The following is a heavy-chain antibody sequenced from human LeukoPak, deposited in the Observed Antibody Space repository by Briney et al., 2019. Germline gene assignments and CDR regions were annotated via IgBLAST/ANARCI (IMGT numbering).Heavy chain of an antibody. J-gene: IGHJ6*03. CDR3: ARGRRSGYSSSWYDYYYYYMDV. Sequence: SVKVSCKASGGTFSSYAISWGRRAPGEGVVWMGGIIPIFGTANYAQNFQGRVTITTDESKSPAYMELSSLTSEDTAVYYCARGRRSGYSSSWYDYYYYYMDVWGKGTTVTVSS. CDR1: GGTFSSYA. CDR2: IIPIFGTA. V-gene: IGHV1-69*05. D-gene: IGHD6-13*01.